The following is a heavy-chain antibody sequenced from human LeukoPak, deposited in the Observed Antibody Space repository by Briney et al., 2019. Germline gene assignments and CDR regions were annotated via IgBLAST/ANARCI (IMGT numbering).Heavy chain of an antibody. J-gene: IGHJ4*02. V-gene: IGHV5-51*01. CDR1: GYSFTTYW. D-gene: IGHD6-6*01. Sequence: GESLKISCKGSGYSFTTYWIGWVRQMPGKGLEWMGIIYPGDSDTRYSPSFQGQVTISADKSISTAYLQWSSLKASDTAMYYCASSEDSSSSVGDYWGQGTLVTVSS. CDR2: IYPGDSDT. CDR3: ASSEDSSSSVGDY.